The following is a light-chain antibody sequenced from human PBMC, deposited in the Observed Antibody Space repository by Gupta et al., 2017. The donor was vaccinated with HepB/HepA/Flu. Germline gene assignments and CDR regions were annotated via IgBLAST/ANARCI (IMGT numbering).Light chain of an antibody. CDR2: DVI. CDR3: CSYAGTYTYV. Sequence: QSALTQPRSVSGSPGPSVTISCTGTSTDVGNYNYVSWYQQHPGKAPKLMIYDVIKRPSRVPDRFSGSKSGNTASLTISGLQAEDEADYYCCSYAGTYTYVFGNGTKVTVL. CDR1: STDVGNYNY. V-gene: IGLV2-11*01. J-gene: IGLJ1*01.